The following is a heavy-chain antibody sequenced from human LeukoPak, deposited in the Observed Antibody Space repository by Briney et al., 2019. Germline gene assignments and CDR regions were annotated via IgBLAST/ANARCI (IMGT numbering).Heavy chain of an antibody. J-gene: IGHJ6*03. CDR1: GGSFSGYY. V-gene: IGHV4-34*01. CDR3: ARVNWNDVGYYYYMDV. Sequence: SETLSLTCAVYGGSFSGYYWSWIRQPPGKGLEWSGEINHSGSTNYNPSLKSRVTISVDTSKNQFSLKLSSVTAADTAVYYCARVNWNDVGYYYYMDVWGEGTTVTVSS. D-gene: IGHD1-1*01. CDR2: INHSGST.